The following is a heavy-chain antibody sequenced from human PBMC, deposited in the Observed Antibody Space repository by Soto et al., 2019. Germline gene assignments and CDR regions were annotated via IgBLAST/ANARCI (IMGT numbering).Heavy chain of an antibody. V-gene: IGHV3-23*01. CDR2: ISGGGGST. J-gene: IGHJ4*02. CDR3: ANLQAYSYGPGPYFDY. D-gene: IGHD5-18*01. CDR1: GFTFSSYA. Sequence: GGSLRFSCAASGFTFSSYAMSWVRQAPGKGLEWVSAISGGGGSTDYVDSVKGRFTISRDISKNTLYLQMNSLRAEDTAVYYSANLQAYSYGPGPYFDYWGQGTLVTVSS.